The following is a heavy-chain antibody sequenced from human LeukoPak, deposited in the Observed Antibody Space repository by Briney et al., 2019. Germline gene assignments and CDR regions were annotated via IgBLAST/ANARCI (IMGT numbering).Heavy chain of an antibody. CDR1: EYTFTGYY. CDR2: INPKSGGT. Sequence: GASVKVSCKASEYTFTGYYIHWVRQAPGQGLEWMGWINPKSGGTNYAQKFQGRVTMTRDTSISTAYMELSRLRSDDTAVYYCARGRLAVYYDSSGYRGDLISFDYWGQGTLVTVSS. J-gene: IGHJ4*02. D-gene: IGHD3-22*01. V-gene: IGHV1-2*02. CDR3: ARGRLAVYYDSSGYRGDLISFDY.